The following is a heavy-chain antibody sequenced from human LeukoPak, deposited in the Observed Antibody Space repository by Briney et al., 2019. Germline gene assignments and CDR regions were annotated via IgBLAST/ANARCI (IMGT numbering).Heavy chain of an antibody. V-gene: IGHV4-39*07. J-gene: IGHJ4*02. CDR2: IYYSGST. Sequence: SETLSLTCTVSGGSISSSSYYWGWIRQPPGKGLEWIGSIYYSGSTNYNPSLKSRVTISADTSKNQFSLKLSSVTAADTAVYYCARLNAPSFGESAPFDYWGQGTLVTVSS. D-gene: IGHD3-10*01. CDR3: ARLNAPSFGESAPFDY. CDR1: GGSISSSSYY.